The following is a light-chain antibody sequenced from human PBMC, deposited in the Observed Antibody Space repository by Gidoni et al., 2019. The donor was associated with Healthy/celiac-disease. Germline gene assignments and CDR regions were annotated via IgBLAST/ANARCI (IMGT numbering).Light chain of an antibody. Sequence: AIRITQSPSSLSASTGDRVTITCRASQGISSSLAWYQQKPGKAPKLLIYAASTLQSGVPSRFRGSGSWTDFTLTISCLQSEDFASYYCQQYYSYWTLGQGTKVEIK. V-gene: IGKV1-8*01. CDR2: AAS. CDR1: QGISSS. J-gene: IGKJ1*01. CDR3: QQYYSYWT.